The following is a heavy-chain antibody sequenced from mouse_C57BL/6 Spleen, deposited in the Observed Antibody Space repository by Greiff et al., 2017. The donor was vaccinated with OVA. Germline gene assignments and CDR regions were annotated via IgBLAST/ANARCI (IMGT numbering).Heavy chain of an antibody. CDR1: GFNIQDYY. J-gene: IGHJ1*03. Sequence: VQLKESGAELVKPGASVKLSCTASGFNIQDYYMHWVKQRTEQGLEWIGRIDPEAGETKYAPKFQGKATITADTSSNTAYLQLSSLTSEDTAVYYCARNYGSSYWYFDVWGTGTTVTVSS. V-gene: IGHV14-2*01. CDR3: ARNYGSSYWYFDV. CDR2: IDPEAGET. D-gene: IGHD1-1*01.